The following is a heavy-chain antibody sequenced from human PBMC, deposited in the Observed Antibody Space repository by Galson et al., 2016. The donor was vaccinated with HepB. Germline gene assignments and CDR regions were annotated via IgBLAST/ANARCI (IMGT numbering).Heavy chain of an antibody. V-gene: IGHV1-18*01. J-gene: IGHJ4*02. CDR3: ARYRGYSSVNLDD. Sequence: SVKVSCKASGYTFTKYLIGWVRQAPGQGLEWMGWIAPYNGNTNYAQRIQGRVTMTTDTSTRIAYMELRSLRTDDTAVYYCARYRGYSSVNLDDWGQGTLVTVSS. D-gene: IGHD2-15*01. CDR2: IAPYNGNT. CDR1: GYTFTKYL.